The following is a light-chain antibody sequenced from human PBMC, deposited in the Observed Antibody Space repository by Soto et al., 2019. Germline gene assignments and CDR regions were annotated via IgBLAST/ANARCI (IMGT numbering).Light chain of an antibody. J-gene: IGLJ2*01. Sequence: QSVLTQPPSVSAAPGQRVTIPCSGSWSNIGNNQVSWYQQFPGTAPKLLIYDSDARLAGVPDRFSASKSGASATLAIAGLQAADEADYYCETWDTSLSSGVFGGGTKLTVL. CDR1: WSNIGNNQ. CDR3: ETWDTSLSSGV. V-gene: IGLV1-51*01. CDR2: DSD.